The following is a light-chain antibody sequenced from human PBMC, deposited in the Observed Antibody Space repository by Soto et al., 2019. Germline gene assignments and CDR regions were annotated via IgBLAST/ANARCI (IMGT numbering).Light chain of an antibody. CDR1: QSVSSY. J-gene: IGKJ5*01. CDR3: QQRSNWPPIT. V-gene: IGKV3-11*01. Sequence: EIMLTQSPATLSLSPGERATLSCRASQSVSSYLAWYQHNPGQAPRLLIYDASNRATVIPARFSGSGSGTDFTLTISRLEPEDFAVYYCQQRSNWPPITFGQGTRLEIK. CDR2: DAS.